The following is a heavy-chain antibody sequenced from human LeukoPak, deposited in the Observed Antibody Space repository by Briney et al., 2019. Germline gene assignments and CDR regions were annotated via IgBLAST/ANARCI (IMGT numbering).Heavy chain of an antibody. CDR2: IGTAGDT. Sequence: PGGSLRLSCAASGFTFSSYDMHWVRQATGKGLEWVSAIGTAGDTYYPGSVKGRFTISRENAKNSLYLQMNSLRAGDTAVYYCARGANKYYYYDSSGPLPLYGLDVWGQGTTVTVSS. CDR1: GFTFSSYD. V-gene: IGHV3-13*01. J-gene: IGHJ6*02. D-gene: IGHD3-22*01. CDR3: ARGANKYYYYDSSGPLPLYGLDV.